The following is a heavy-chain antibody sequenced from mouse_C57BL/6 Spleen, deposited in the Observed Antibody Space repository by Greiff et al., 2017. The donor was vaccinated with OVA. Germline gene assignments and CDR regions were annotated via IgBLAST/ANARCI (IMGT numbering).Heavy chain of an antibody. CDR2: IDPSDSYT. V-gene: IGHV1-59*01. D-gene: IGHD4-1*01. CDR1: GYTFTSYW. J-gene: IGHJ2*01. Sequence: VQLQQPGAELVRPETSVKLSCKASGYTFTSYWMHWVKQRPGQGLEWIGVIDPSDSYTNYNQKFKGKATLTVDTSSSTAYMQLSSLTSEDSAVYYCARFLGDYWGQGTTLTVSS. CDR3: ARFLGDY.